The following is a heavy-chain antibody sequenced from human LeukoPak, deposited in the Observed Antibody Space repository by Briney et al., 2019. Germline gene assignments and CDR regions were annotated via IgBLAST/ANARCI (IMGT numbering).Heavy chain of an antibody. Sequence: SETLSLTCTVSGGSISSYYWSWIRQPPGKGLEWIGYIYYSGSTNYNPSLKSRVTISVDTSKNQFSLKLRSVTAADTAVYYCARGYSSSWYYYFDYWGQGTLVTVSS. CDR3: ARGYSSSWYYYFDY. CDR1: GGSISSYY. CDR2: IYYSGST. J-gene: IGHJ4*02. D-gene: IGHD6-13*01. V-gene: IGHV4-59*01.